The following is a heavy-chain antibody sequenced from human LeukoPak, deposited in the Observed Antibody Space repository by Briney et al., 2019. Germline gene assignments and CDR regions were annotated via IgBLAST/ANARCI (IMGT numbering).Heavy chain of an antibody. CDR3: AKGHDYEIDY. CDR2: IRYDGSEK. J-gene: IGHJ4*02. CDR1: GFTFSNYG. D-gene: IGHD5-12*01. Sequence: GGSLRLSCAASGFTFSNYGMHWVRQAPGKGLEWVAFIRYDGSEKYYADSVKGRFSISRDNSKNTLYLQMNSLRGEDTAVYYCAKGHDYEIDYWGQGTLVTVSS. V-gene: IGHV3-30*02.